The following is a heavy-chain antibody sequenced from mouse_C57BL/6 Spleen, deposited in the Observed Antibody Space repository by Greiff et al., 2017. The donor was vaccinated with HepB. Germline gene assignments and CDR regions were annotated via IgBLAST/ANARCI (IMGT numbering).Heavy chain of an antibody. CDR2: IDPSDSYT. Sequence: QVQLQQPGAELVMPGASVKLSCKASGYTFTSYWMHWVKQRPGQGLEWIGEIDPSDSYTNYNQKFKGKSTLTVDTSSSTAYMQLSSLTSEDSAVYYCARTVVEYFDYWGQGTTLTVSS. V-gene: IGHV1-69*01. CDR1: GYTFTSYW. D-gene: IGHD1-1*01. J-gene: IGHJ2*01. CDR3: ARTVVEYFDY.